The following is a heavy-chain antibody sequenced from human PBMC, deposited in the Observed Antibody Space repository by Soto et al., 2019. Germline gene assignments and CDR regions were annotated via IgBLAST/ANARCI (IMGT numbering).Heavy chain of an antibody. D-gene: IGHD2-2*01. J-gene: IGHJ5*02. CDR2: IYYSGST. CDR1: GGSINSADYY. Sequence: PSETLSLTCTVSGGSINSADYYWGWIRQPPGKGLEWIGYIYYSGSTYYNPSLQTRLTISIDTSKNFCSLKLSSVTAADTAVYYCVRAVYCRSARCSNWFEPWGQGTLVTVSS. CDR3: VRAVYCRSARCSNWFEP. V-gene: IGHV4-30-4*01.